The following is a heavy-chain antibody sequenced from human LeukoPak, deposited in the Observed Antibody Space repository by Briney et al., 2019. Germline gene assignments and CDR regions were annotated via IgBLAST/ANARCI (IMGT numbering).Heavy chain of an antibody. V-gene: IGHV4-34*01. J-gene: IGHJ4*02. D-gene: IGHD2/OR15-2a*01. CDR3: ARCKSHVDY. CDR1: GGSVSDYY. CDR2: INHSGST. Sequence: YPSETLSLTCTISGGSVSDYYWSWIRQPPGKGLEWIGEINHSGSTNYNPSLKSRVTISVDTSKNQFSLKLSSVTAADTAVYYCARCKSHVDYWGQGTLVTVSS.